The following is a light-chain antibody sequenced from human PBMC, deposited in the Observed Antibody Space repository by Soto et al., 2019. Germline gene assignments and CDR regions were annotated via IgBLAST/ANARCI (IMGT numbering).Light chain of an antibody. V-gene: IGLV1-40*01. Sequence: QSVLTQPPSVSGAPGQRVTISCTGSSSNIGAGYDVHWYQQLPGTAPKVLIYGNINRPSGVPDRFSGSKSGTSASLAITGLQAEDEADYYCKSYDSSLSGFVVFGGGTKLTVL. CDR3: KSYDSSLSGFVV. CDR2: GNI. CDR1: SSNIGAGYD. J-gene: IGLJ2*01.